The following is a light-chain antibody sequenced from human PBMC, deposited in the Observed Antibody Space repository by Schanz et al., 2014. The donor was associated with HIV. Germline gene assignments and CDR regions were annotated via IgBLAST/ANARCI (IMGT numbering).Light chain of an antibody. CDR2: RAS. CDR3: QQYDRYSWT. Sequence: DIQMTQSPSTLSASVGDRVTVTCRASQSIDSWLAWYQQKPGKAPKLLIYRASTLESGVPSRFSGSGSGTEFTLTISRLQPDDFATYFCQQYDRYSWTFGQGTKVEIK. J-gene: IGKJ1*01. V-gene: IGKV1-5*03. CDR1: QSIDSW.